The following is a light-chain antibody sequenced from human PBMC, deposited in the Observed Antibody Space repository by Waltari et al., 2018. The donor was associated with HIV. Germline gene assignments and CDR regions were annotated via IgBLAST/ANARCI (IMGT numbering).Light chain of an antibody. CDR3: QQYGSSPLT. J-gene: IGKJ4*01. Sequence: DIVLSQSPATLSLSPGDRATLSCRASQTVNNNFLNWYQQKHCQSPRLLISDASARAAGIPDRFSASGSGTDFTLTINRLEPEDSAVYYCQQYGSSPLTFGGGTKVEI. V-gene: IGKV3-20*01. CDR2: DAS. CDR1: QTVNNNF.